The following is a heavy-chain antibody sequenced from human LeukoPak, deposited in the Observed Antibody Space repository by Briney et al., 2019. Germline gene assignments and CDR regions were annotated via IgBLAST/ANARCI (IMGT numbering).Heavy chain of an antibody. Sequence: GGSLRLSCAASGFTFSSYWMSWVRQAPGKGLEWVANIKQDGSEKYYVDSVKGRFTISRDNAKNSLYLQMNSLRAEDTAVYYCARAPSGIAVAGNYYFDYWGQGTLVTVSP. J-gene: IGHJ4*02. V-gene: IGHV3-7*01. CDR3: ARAPSGIAVAGNYYFDY. CDR2: IKQDGSEK. D-gene: IGHD6-19*01. CDR1: GFTFSSYW.